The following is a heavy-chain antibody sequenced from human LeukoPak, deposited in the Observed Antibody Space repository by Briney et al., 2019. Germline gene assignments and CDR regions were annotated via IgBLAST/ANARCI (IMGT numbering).Heavy chain of an antibody. J-gene: IGHJ4*02. CDR1: GFTFSSYA. CDR2: ISYDGSNK. Sequence: GGSLRLSCAASGFTFSSYAMHWVRQAPGKGLEWMAVISYDGSNKYYADSVKGRFTISRDNSKNTLYLQMNSLRAEDTAVYYCARSGYCSGGSCYSYFDYWGQGTLVTVSS. V-gene: IGHV3-30-3*01. D-gene: IGHD2-15*01. CDR3: ARSGYCSGGSCYSYFDY.